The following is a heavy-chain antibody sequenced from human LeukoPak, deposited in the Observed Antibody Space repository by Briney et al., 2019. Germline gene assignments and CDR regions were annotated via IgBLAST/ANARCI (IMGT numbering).Heavy chain of an antibody. CDR2: IYTSGST. Sequence: PSETLSLTCTVSGDSISSYYWSWIRQPAGKGLEWIGRIYTSGSTNYNPSLKSRVTISVDTSKNQFSLKLSSVTAADTAVYYCARARRYYDFWSGFDYWGQGTLVTVSS. CDR1: GDSISSYY. V-gene: IGHV4-4*07. J-gene: IGHJ4*02. D-gene: IGHD3-3*01. CDR3: ARARRYYDFWSGFDY.